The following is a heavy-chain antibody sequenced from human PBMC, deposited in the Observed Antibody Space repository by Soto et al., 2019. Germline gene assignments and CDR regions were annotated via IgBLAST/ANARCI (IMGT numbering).Heavy chain of an antibody. D-gene: IGHD1-26*01. CDR2: INHLETT. CDR3: ARGGGSDSFDY. V-gene: IGHV4-30-2*01. CDR1: GASITFGGYS. Sequence: SETLSLTCTVSGASITFGGYSWSWIRQTPGKGLEWIGYINHLETTFYNPSFESRLTLSIDRAKNQFSLKLHSMSAADRAVYFCARGGGSDSFDYWGQGILVTVSA. J-gene: IGHJ4*02.